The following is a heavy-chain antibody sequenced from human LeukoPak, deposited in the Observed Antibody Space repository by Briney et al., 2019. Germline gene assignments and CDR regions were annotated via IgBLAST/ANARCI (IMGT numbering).Heavy chain of an antibody. CDR3: ARDTGLPSTPGFYYYYGMDV. J-gene: IGHJ6*04. CDR2: ISYDGSNK. D-gene: IGHD4-11*01. Sequence: GGSLRLSCAAFGFTINSYAMHWVRQAPGRGLEWVAVISYDGSNKYYADSVKGRFTISRDNSKNTLYLQMNSLRAEDTVVYYCARDTGLPSTPGFYYYYGMDVWGKGTTVTVSS. CDR1: GFTINSYA. V-gene: IGHV3-30-3*01.